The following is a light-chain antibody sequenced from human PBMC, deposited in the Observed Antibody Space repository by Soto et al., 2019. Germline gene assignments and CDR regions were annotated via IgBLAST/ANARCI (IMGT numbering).Light chain of an antibody. J-gene: IGLJ1*01. CDR2: ESG. Sequence: QSALTQPASVSGSPGQSVTISCTGTSSDVGTYNLVSWYQQHARKAPNLMIYESGKRPSGISNRFSGSRAGNTASLTIAGRHGEDEADYYCCSYAGRNTFVFGTGTKLTVL. CDR3: CSYAGRNTFV. V-gene: IGLV2-23*03. CDR1: SSDVGTYNL.